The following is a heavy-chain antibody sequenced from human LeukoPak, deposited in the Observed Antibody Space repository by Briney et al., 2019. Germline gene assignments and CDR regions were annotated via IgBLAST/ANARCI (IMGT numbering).Heavy chain of an antibody. D-gene: IGHD3-16*02. CDR2: INHSGST. CDR1: GGSFSGYY. Sequence: SETLSLTCAAYGGSFSGYYWSWIRQPPGKGLEWIGEINHSGSTNYNPSLKSRLTISVDTSKNQFSLKLSSVTAADTAVYYCARLTYYDYVWGSYRYYFDYWGQGSLVTVSS. CDR3: ARLTYYDYVWGSYRYYFDY. J-gene: IGHJ4*02. V-gene: IGHV4-34*01.